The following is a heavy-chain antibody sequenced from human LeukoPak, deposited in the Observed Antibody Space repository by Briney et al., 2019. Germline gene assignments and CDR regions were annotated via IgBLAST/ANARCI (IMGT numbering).Heavy chain of an antibody. V-gene: IGHV1-69*05. CDR2: IIPIFGTA. Sequence: SVTVSCRASGGTFSSYAISWVRQAPGQGLEWMGGIIPIFGTANYAQKFQGWVTMTRDTSISTAYMELSRLRSDDTAVYYCARSVSSGYYEGWGQGTLVTVSS. CDR3: ARSVSSGYYEG. D-gene: IGHD3-22*01. CDR1: GGTFSSYA. J-gene: IGHJ4*02.